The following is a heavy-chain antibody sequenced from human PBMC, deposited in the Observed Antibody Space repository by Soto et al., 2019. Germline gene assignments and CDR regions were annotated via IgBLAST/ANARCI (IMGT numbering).Heavy chain of an antibody. J-gene: IGHJ5*02. Sequence: PSETLSLTCTVSGGSISSYYWSWIRQPPGKGLEWIGYIYYSGSTNYNPSLKSRVTISVDTSKNQFSLKLSSVTAADTAVYYCARAGEYYDSSGYYYGWFDPRGQGTLVTVSS. CDR3: ARAGEYYDSSGYYYGWFDP. D-gene: IGHD3-22*01. CDR2: IYYSGST. V-gene: IGHV4-59*01. CDR1: GGSISSYY.